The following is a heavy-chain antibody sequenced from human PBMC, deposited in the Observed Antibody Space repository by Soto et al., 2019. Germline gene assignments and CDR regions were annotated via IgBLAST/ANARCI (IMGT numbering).Heavy chain of an antibody. CDR3: VTDSHRVLYSTSFAGYDFYSGRDV. CDR1: GFTFTRYG. Sequence: QVQLVESGGGVVQPGRSLRLSCAASGFTFTRYGMHWVRQAPGKGLEWVAVIEYDGSEKYYGDSVKCRFTISRDNSKHPLCPQMNSLRADDTGVYYCVTDSHRVLYSTSFAGYDFYSGRDVWCQGNTVTGSS. V-gene: IGHV3-30*03. CDR2: IEYDGSEK. D-gene: IGHD6-6*01. J-gene: IGHJ6*02.